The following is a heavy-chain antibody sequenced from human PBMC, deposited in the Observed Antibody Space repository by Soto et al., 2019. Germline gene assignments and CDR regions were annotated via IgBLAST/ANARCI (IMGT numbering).Heavy chain of an antibody. Sequence: GESLKISCRTSGYRFTSYWIAWVRQMPGKGLEWMGIIFPSDSDTRYSPSFQGQVTISADKSISTAYLQWSSLKASDTAMYYCARLGPPPTVFDYWGQGTLVTVSS. V-gene: IGHV5-51*01. CDR3: ARLGPPPTVFDY. D-gene: IGHD4-17*01. J-gene: IGHJ4*02. CDR1: GYRFTSYW. CDR2: IFPSDSDT.